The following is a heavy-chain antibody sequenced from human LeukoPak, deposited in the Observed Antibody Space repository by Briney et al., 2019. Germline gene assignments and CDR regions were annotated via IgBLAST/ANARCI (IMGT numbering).Heavy chain of an antibody. J-gene: IGHJ4*02. CDR2: INPNSGGT. Sequence: ASVKVSCKASGYTFTGYYMHWVRQAPGQGLEWMGRINPNSGGTNYAQKFQGRVTMTGDTSISTAYVELSRLRSDDTAVYYCARGRGDYYDSSGYHDFWGQGTLVTVSS. CDR1: GYTFTGYY. CDR3: ARGRGDYYDSSGYHDF. D-gene: IGHD3-22*01. V-gene: IGHV1-2*06.